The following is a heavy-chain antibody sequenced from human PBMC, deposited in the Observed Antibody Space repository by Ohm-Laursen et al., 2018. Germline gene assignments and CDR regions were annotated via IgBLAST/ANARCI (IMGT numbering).Heavy chain of an antibody. J-gene: IGHJ4*02. Sequence: GASVKVSCKASEYTFTGYYMHWVRQAPGQGLEWMGWINPNSGGINYAQKFQGRVTMTRDTSISTAYMELSRLRSDDTAVYYCARVRADSSGYKRGFDYWGQGTLVTVSS. V-gene: IGHV1-2*02. D-gene: IGHD3-22*01. CDR1: EYTFTGYY. CDR2: INPNSGGI. CDR3: ARVRADSSGYKRGFDY.